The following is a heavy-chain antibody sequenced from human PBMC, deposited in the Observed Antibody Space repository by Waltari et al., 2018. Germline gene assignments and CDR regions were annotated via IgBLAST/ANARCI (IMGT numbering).Heavy chain of an antibody. CDR2: IKPNTGGT. V-gene: IGHV1-2*02. CDR3: ARQAARNFDY. Sequence: QVQLVQSGAEVKKPGASVNVSCKASGYNFIGYYIHWVRQAPGQGLEWMRWIKPNTGGTKYVQKEQGRVTLTRDTSISTAYMELSSLGSDDMAVFYCARQAARNFDYWGQGTLVTVAS. CDR1: GYNFIGYY. J-gene: IGHJ4*02.